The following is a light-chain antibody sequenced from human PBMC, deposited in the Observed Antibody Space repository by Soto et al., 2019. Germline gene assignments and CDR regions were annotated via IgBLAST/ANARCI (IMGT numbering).Light chain of an antibody. CDR3: CSYAGSYTLVV. CDR1: SSDVGGYNY. V-gene: IGLV2-11*01. Sequence: QAVVTQPRSVSGSPGQSVTISCTGTSSDVGGYNYVSWYQQHPGKAPKLMIYDVSKRPSGVPDRFSGSKSGNTASLTISGLQAEDEADYFCCSYAGSYTLVVFGGATKLTVL. CDR2: DVS. J-gene: IGLJ2*01.